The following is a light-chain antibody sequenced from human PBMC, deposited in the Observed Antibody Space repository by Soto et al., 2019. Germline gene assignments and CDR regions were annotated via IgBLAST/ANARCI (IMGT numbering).Light chain of an antibody. J-gene: IGKJ5*01. V-gene: IGKV1-39*01. CDR1: QSISSY. CDR2: AAS. Sequence: IQMTQSPYSLSASVGDRVTITCRASQSISSYLNWYQQKPGKAPKLLIYAASSLQSGVPSRFSGSGSGTDFTLTISRLEPEDFAVFYCQQYGISITFGQGTRLEIK. CDR3: QQYGISIT.